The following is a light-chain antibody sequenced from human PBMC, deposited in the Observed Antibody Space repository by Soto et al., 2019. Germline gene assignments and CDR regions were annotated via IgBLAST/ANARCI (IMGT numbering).Light chain of an antibody. CDR1: SSDIGGYTY. CDR2: IND. CDR3: AAWDDSLNAL. Sequence: QSALTQPPSASGSPGQSVTISCTGTSSDIGGYTYVSWYQQLPGAAPKLLIYINDQRPSGVPDRFSGSKSGTSASLAISGLQPEDEADYYCAAWDDSLNALFGTGTKVTVL. J-gene: IGLJ1*01. V-gene: IGLV1-44*01.